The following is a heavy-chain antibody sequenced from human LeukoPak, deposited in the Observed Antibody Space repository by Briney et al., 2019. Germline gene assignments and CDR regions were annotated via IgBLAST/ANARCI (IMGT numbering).Heavy chain of an antibody. Sequence: PGGSLRLSCAASGFTFSNYRMNWVRQAPGKGLEWVSYIGSSTSGATIYYADSVRGRFTVSRDNAKNSLYLQMNSLRAEDTAVYYCARGTGSYYGHFDYWGQGTLVTVSS. J-gene: IGHJ4*02. CDR3: ARGTGSYYGHFDY. V-gene: IGHV3-48*01. CDR2: IGSSTSGATI. D-gene: IGHD1-26*01. CDR1: GFTFSNYR.